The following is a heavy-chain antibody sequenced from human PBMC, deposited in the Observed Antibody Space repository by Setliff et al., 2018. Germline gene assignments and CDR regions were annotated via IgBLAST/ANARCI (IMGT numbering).Heavy chain of an antibody. CDR3: ARGNYNWNYEAFDI. Sequence: PGGSLRLSCAASGFTFSSYSMNWVRQAPGKGLEWVSSISSSSSYIYYADSVKGRFTISRDNAKNSLYLQMNSLRAEDTAVYYCARGNYNWNYEAFDIWGQGTMVTVSS. J-gene: IGHJ3*02. D-gene: IGHD1-7*01. V-gene: IGHV3-21*01. CDR2: ISSSSSYI. CDR1: GFTFSSYS.